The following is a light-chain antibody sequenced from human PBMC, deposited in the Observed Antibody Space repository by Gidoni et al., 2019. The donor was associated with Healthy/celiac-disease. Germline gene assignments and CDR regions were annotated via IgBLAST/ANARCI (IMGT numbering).Light chain of an antibody. CDR3: QQYNSYST. Sequence: DIQMTQSPSTLSASVGDRVTITCRASQSISSWLAWYQQKPGKAPKLLIYKASSLESGVPSRFRGSGSGTEFTLTISSLQPDEFATYYCQQYNSYSTFXHXTKVEIK. CDR2: KAS. CDR1: QSISSW. V-gene: IGKV1-5*03. J-gene: IGKJ1*01.